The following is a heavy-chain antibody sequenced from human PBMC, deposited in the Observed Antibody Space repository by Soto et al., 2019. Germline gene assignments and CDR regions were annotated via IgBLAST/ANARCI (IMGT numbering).Heavy chain of an antibody. CDR1: GFTFSSYS. CDR2: ISSSSSTI. Sequence: GGSLRLSCAASGFTFSSYSMNWVRQAPGKGLEWVSYISSSSSTIYYADSVKGRFTISRDNAKNSLYLQMNSLRDEDTAVYYCAKDSCTNGVCYLDYWGQGTLVNVSS. CDR3: AKDSCTNGVCYLDY. J-gene: IGHJ4*02. V-gene: IGHV3-48*02. D-gene: IGHD2-8*01.